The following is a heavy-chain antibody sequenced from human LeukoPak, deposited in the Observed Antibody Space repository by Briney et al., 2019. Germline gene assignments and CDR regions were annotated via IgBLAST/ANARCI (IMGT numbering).Heavy chain of an antibody. CDR3: ARDSGTFYFDY. CDR1: GYSFTAYY. CDR2: MNPNNGNT. Sequence: ASVKVSCKASGYSFTAYYIHWVRQAPRQGLEWMGWMNPNNGNTNYAQRFKGRVTMTRDTSISTAYMELSSLRSDDTAVYYCARDSGTFYFDYWGQGTLVTVSS. D-gene: IGHD1-26*01. V-gene: IGHV1-2*02. J-gene: IGHJ4*02.